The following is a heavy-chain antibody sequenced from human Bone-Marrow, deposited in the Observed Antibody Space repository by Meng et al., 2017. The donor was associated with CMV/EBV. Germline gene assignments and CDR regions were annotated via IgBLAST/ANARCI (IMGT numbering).Heavy chain of an antibody. CDR1: GGSISSSSYY. CDR3: ARGKGFDP. J-gene: IGHJ5*02. CDR2: IYYSGST. Sequence: SETLSLTCTVSGGSISSSSYYWGWIRQPPGKGLEWIGSIYYSGSTYYNPSLKSRVTISVDTSKNQFSLKLSSVTAADTAVYYCARGKGFDPWGQGTLVTSPQ. V-gene: IGHV4-39*07.